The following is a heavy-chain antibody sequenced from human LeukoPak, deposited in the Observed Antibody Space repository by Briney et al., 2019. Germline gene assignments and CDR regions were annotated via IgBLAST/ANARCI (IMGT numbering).Heavy chain of an antibody. V-gene: IGHV1-3*01. Sequence: GASVRVSCKASGYTFTSYAMHWVRQAPGQRLEWMGWINAGNGNTKYSQKFQGRVTITRDTSASTAYMELSSLRSEDTAVYYCARGDAMVRGVISWGYYYGMDVWGQGTTVTVSS. CDR1: GYTFTSYA. D-gene: IGHD3-10*01. CDR2: INAGNGNT. CDR3: ARGDAMVRGVISWGYYYGMDV. J-gene: IGHJ6*02.